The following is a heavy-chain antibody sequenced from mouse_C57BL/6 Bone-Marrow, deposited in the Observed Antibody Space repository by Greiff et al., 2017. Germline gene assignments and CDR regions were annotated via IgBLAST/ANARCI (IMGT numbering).Heavy chain of an antibody. CDR1: GFTFSDYY. J-gene: IGHJ2*01. D-gene: IGHD1-1*01. CDR3: ARQNYYYGSTFDY. V-gene: IGHV5-12*01. Sequence: EVQLVESGGGLVQPGGSLKLSCAASGFTFSDYYMYWVRQTPEKRLEWVAYISNGGGSTYYPATVQGRFTISRDNAKNTLYLQMSRLKSEDTAMYYCARQNYYYGSTFDYWGQGTTLTVSS. CDR2: ISNGGGST.